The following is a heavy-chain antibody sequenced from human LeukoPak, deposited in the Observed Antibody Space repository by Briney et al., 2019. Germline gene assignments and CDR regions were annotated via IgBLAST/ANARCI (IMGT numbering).Heavy chain of an antibody. V-gene: IGHV3-53*01. CDR1: GFTVSSNY. CDR2: IYSGGST. Sequence: GGSLRLSCAASGFTVSSNYMSWVRQAPGKGLEWVSVIYSGGSTYYADSVKGRFTISRDNSKNTLYLQMNSLRAEDTAVYYCARVNSERRNYYGMDVWGKGTTATVSS. J-gene: IGHJ6*04. CDR3: ARVNSERRNYYGMDV. D-gene: IGHD4-23*01.